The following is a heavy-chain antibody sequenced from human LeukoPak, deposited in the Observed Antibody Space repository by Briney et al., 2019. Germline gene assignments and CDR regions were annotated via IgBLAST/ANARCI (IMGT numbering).Heavy chain of an antibody. Sequence: GGSLRLSCAASGFTFSSYTMNWVRQAPGKGLEWVSGISWNSGSIGYADSVKGRFTISRDNAKNSLYLQMNSLRAEDTALYYCAKDISGELHLFDYWGQGTLVTVSS. J-gene: IGHJ4*02. CDR3: AKDISGELHLFDY. CDR2: ISWNSGSI. V-gene: IGHV3-9*01. D-gene: IGHD1-26*01. CDR1: GFTFSSYT.